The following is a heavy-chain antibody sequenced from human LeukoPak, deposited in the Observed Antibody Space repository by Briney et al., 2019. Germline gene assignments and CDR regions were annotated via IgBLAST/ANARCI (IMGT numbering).Heavy chain of an antibody. CDR3: AKEVAIPVAVDAFER. V-gene: IGHV3-30-3*01. CDR1: GFTFSSYA. Sequence: GGSLRLSCAASGFTFSSYAMHWVRQAPGKGLEWVAIISYDGSNQYYGGSVEGRFTISRDNSKNTLYLQMNSLGAEDTAVYYCAKEVAIPVAVDAFERWGQGTLVTVSS. D-gene: IGHD6-19*01. J-gene: IGHJ3*02. CDR2: ISYDGSNQ.